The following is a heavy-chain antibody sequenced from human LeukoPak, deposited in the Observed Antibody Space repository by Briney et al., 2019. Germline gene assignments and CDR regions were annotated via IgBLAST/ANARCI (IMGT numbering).Heavy chain of an antibody. Sequence: SETLSLTCAVYGGSFSGYYWSWIRQPPGKGLEWIGEINHSGSTNYNPSLKSRVTISVDTSKNQFSLKLSSVTAADTAVYYCARATHTFPTYDSSGYYFDYWGQGTLVTVSS. CDR2: INHSGST. CDR3: ARATHTFPTYDSSGYYFDY. V-gene: IGHV4-34*01. CDR1: GGSFSGYY. J-gene: IGHJ4*02. D-gene: IGHD3-22*01.